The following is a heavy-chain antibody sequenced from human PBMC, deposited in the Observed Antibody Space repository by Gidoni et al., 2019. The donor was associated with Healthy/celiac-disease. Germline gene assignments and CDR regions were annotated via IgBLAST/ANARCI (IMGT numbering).Heavy chain of an antibody. CDR1: GGTFSSYA. Sequence: QVQLVQSGAEVKKPGSSVKVSCKAAGGTFSSYAISWVRQAPGQGLEWMGRIIPILGIANYAQKFQGRVTITADKSTSTAYMELSSLRSEDTAVYYCARTTKGDSSGPSFDYWGQGTLVTVSS. J-gene: IGHJ4*02. CDR2: IIPILGIA. CDR3: ARTTKGDSSGPSFDY. V-gene: IGHV1-69*09. D-gene: IGHD3-22*01.